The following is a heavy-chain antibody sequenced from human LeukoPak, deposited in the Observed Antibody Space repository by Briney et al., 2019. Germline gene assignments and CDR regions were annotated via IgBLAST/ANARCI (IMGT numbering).Heavy chain of an antibody. J-gene: IGHJ4*02. CDR2: IQYDGSIE. CDR3: AKDGAAGYYDFWSGYYTGIGN. CDR1: GFTFSSYG. Sequence: PGRSLRLSCTASGFTFSSYGMHWVRQAPGRGLEWVAAIQYDGSIEYYADSVKGRFTISRDQSKNTLYLQMNSLRAEDTAVYYCAKDGAAGYYDFWSGYYTGIGNWGQGTLVTVSS. D-gene: IGHD3-3*01. V-gene: IGHV3-30*02.